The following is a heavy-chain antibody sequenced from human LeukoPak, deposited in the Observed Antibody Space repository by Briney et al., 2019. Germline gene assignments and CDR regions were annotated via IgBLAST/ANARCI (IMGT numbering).Heavy chain of an antibody. Sequence: PGXSLRLSCAASGFAFSSYSMNWVRQAPGKGLEWVSSISSSSSYIYYADSVKGRFTISRDNAKNSLYLQMNSLRAEDTAVYYCARGRSGYSYGPDYWGQGTLVTVSS. CDR3: ARGRSGYSYGPDY. CDR2: ISSSSSYI. D-gene: IGHD5-18*01. J-gene: IGHJ4*02. V-gene: IGHV3-21*01. CDR1: GFAFSSYS.